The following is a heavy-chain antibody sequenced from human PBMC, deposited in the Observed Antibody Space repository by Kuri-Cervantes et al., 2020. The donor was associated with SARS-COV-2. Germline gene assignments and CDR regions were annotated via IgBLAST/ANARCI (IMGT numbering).Heavy chain of an antibody. V-gene: IGHV3-48*03. J-gene: IGHJ2*01. CDR2: ISVTASTI. CDR3: ARDERDYDFWSGYYKDENWYFDL. D-gene: IGHD3-3*01. Sequence: GESLKISCEGSGFTFHTYEMNWVRQAPGKGLEWISYISVTASTIYYADSVKGRFTISRGNAKNSLYLQMNSLRAEDTAVYYCARDERDYDFWSGYYKDENWYFDLWGRGTLVTVSS. CDR1: GFTFHTYE.